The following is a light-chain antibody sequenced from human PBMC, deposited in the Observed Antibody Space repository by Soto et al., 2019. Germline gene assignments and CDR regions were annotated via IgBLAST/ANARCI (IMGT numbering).Light chain of an antibody. CDR1: QRITSNF. CDR3: QQYASSPQT. Sequence: PGERATLSCRASQRITSNFLAWFQQKAGLAPRLLIYGASTRASGVPDRFSGGGSGTDFVLTISRLEPEDFAVYYCQQYASSPQTFGQGTKVEF. CDR2: GAS. J-gene: IGKJ1*01. V-gene: IGKV3-20*01.